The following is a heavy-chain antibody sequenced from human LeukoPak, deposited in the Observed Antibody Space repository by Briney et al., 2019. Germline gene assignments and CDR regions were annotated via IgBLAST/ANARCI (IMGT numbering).Heavy chain of an antibody. J-gene: IGHJ4*02. CDR1: GFTFSSYW. CDR2: ISGSGGST. D-gene: IGHD2-15*01. V-gene: IGHV3-23*01. Sequence: QTGGSLRLSCAASGFTFSSYWMSWVRQAPGKGLEWVSAISGSGGSTYYADSVKGRFTISRDNSKNTLYLQMNSLRAEDTAVYYCAKDRCSGGSCYSDYWGQGTLVTVSS. CDR3: AKDRCSGGSCYSDY.